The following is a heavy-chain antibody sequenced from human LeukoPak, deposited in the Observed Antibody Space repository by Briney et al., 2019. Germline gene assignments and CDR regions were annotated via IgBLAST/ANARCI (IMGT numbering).Heavy chain of an antibody. CDR2: IIPVFGTA. J-gene: IGHJ3*02. CDR3: ARDHVYGSGSYYTSDAFDI. V-gene: IGHV1-69*13. CDR1: GGTFSSYT. D-gene: IGHD3-10*01. Sequence: SVKVSCKASGGTFSSYTINWVRQAPGQGLEWMGGIIPVFGTANYVQKFQGRVTITADESTSTAYMELRSLRSDDTAVHYCARDHVYGSGSYYTSDAFDIWGQGTMVTVSS.